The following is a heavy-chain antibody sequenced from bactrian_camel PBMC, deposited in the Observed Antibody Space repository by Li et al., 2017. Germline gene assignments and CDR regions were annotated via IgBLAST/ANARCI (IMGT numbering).Heavy chain of an antibody. CDR2: ICANGRT. J-gene: IGHJ4*01. CDR3: AAALQPSDECLLIESRYQN. CDR1: SSYSRAC. Sequence: DVQLVESGGGSVETGGSLNLTCSAHSSYSRACMGWFRQTPGEDRKGVASICANGRTFYRDSVKGRFTISQDNAKNTVYLQMNSLKPEDTGMNYCAAALQPSDECLLIESRYQNWGQGTQVTVS. V-gene: IGHV3S10*01. D-gene: IGHD2*01.